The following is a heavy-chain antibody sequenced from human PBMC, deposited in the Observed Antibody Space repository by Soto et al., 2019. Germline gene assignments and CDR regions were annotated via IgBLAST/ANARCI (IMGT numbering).Heavy chain of an antibody. CDR3: ARDPLGGGDDRCDY. V-gene: IGHV3-66*01. Sequence: EVQLVESGGGLVQSGGSLRLSCAVSGFTVSTNYMNWVRQAPGKGLEWVSLIYSGGGASYADSVKGRFTVSRDNSKNTVYLQKNSLRGDETAVYYCARDPLGGGDDRCDYWGQGSLVTVSS. CDR1: GFTVSTNY. CDR2: IYSGGGA. D-gene: IGHD5-12*01. J-gene: IGHJ4*02.